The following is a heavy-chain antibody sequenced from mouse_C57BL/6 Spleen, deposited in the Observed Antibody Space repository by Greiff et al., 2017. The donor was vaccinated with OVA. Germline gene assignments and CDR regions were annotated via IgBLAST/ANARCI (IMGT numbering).Heavy chain of an antibody. V-gene: IGHV14-4*01. D-gene: IGHD1-1*01. J-gene: IGHJ2*01. CDR1: GFNIKDDY. CDR2: IDPENGDT. Sequence: EVKLVESGAELVRPGASVKLSCTASGFNIKDDYMHWVKQRPEQGLEWIGWIDPENGDTEYASKFQGKATITADTSSNTAYLQLSSLTSEDTAVYYCTTPVITTVVALYYFDYWGQGTTLTVSS. CDR3: TTPVITTVVALYYFDY.